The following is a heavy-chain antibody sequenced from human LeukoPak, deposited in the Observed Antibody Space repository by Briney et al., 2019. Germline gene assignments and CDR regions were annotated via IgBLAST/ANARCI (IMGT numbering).Heavy chain of an antibody. Sequence: SDTLSLTCTASGGSISSYYWSWIRQPAGKELEWIGRIYTSGSTNYSPSLKSRVTMSVDTSKNHFSLKLTSVTPADTAVYYCARVYSSSSGRDAFDIWGQGTMVTVSS. CDR1: GGSISSYY. CDR3: ARVYSSSSGRDAFDI. CDR2: IYTSGST. D-gene: IGHD6-6*01. J-gene: IGHJ3*02. V-gene: IGHV4-4*07.